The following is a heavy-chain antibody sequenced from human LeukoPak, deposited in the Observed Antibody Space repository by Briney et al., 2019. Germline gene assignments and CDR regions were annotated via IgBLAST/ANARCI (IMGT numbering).Heavy chain of an antibody. Sequence: GGSLRLSCAGTGFNVSSSQMSWVRQAPGKGLEWVSVIYSGGSTQYADSVKGRFTISRHNSKNTVYFQMNSLRGEDTAVYYCARGISSAWYGMDVWGQGTAVTVSS. V-gene: IGHV3-53*04. CDR2: IYSGGST. D-gene: IGHD3-10*01. J-gene: IGHJ6*02. CDR3: ARGISSAWYGMDV. CDR1: GFNVSSSQ.